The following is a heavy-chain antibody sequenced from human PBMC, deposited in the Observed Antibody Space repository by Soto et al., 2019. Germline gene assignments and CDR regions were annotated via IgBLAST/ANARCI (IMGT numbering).Heavy chain of an antibody. Sequence: QITLKESGPPLVKPTQTLTLTCTFSGFSLSTSGVGVGWIRQPPGKALEWLALIYWDDDKRYSPSLKSRLTITKDTSKNQVVLTMTNMDPVDTATYYCAHRRNDFWSGPTYYFDYWGQGTLVTVSS. J-gene: IGHJ4*02. CDR1: GFSLSTSGVG. CDR2: IYWDDDK. D-gene: IGHD3-3*01. CDR3: AHRRNDFWSGPTYYFDY. V-gene: IGHV2-5*02.